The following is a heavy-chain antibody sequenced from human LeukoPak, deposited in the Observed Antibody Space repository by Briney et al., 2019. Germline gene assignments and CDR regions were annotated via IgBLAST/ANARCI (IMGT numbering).Heavy chain of an antibody. CDR2: INPNSGGT. V-gene: IGHV1-2*02. CDR1: GYTFTDYY. CDR3: ARGHDNTGYNYFDY. Sequence: GASVKVSCKAPGYTFTDYYIHWVRQAPGQGLERMGWINPNSGGTNYAQKVQGRGTMTMDTSIATTYMYLSSLISADTAVYYCARGHDNTGYNYFDYWGQGTLVTVSS. D-gene: IGHD3-9*01. J-gene: IGHJ4*02.